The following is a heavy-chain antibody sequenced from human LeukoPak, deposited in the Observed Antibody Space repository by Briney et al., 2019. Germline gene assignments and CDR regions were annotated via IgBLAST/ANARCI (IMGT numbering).Heavy chain of an antibody. D-gene: IGHD2-15*01. J-gene: IGHJ4*02. Sequence: GWSLRLSCAASGFTFSSYSMNWVRQAPGKGLEWVSYISSSSSTIYYADSVKGRFTISRDNAKNSLYLQMNSLRDEDTAVYYCARGPPRYCSGGSCDFDYWGQGALVTVSS. CDR1: GFTFSSYS. CDR2: ISSSSSTI. V-gene: IGHV3-48*02. CDR3: ARGPPRYCSGGSCDFDY.